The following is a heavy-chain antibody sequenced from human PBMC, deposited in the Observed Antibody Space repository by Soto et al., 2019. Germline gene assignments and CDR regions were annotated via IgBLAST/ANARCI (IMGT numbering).Heavy chain of an antibody. V-gene: IGHV1-18*01. CDR1: GYTLTTIV. CDR3: ARPLDYYFYAMDV. CDR2: ISAYNGNT. J-gene: IGHJ6*02. Sequence: DSVKVTCKASGYTLTTIVLIWVLQAPGQGLEWMGWISAYNGNTNYAQNLQGRVTVTTDASTSTAYLELRSLTSDDTAVYYCARPLDYYFYAMDVWGQGTTVTVSS.